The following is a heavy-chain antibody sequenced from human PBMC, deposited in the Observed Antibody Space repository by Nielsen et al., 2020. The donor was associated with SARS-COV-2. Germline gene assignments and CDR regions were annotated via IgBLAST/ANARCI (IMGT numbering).Heavy chain of an antibody. CDR2: IYYSGST. J-gene: IGHJ6*02. CDR3: ARADAYYYGMDV. V-gene: IGHV4-59*13. Sequence: SETLSLTCTVSGGSISSYYWSWIRQPPGKGLEWIGYIYYSGSTNYNPSLKSRVTISVDTSKNQFSLKLSSVTAADTAVYYCARADAYYYGMDVWGQGTTVTVSS. CDR1: GGSISSYY.